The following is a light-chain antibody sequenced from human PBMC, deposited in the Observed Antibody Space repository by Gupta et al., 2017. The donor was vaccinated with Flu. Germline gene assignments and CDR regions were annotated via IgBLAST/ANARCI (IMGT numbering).Light chain of an antibody. CDR2: DAS. J-gene: IGKJ4*01. Sequence: DIQIALSPSYLSASVGDRVTVTCQASQDISNYLNWYQQKPGQAPKLLIYDASNLETGVPSRFSGSGSGTDFTFTISSLQPEDIATYYCQQYDNLPLTFGGGTKVEIK. CDR3: QQYDNLPLT. CDR1: QDISNY. V-gene: IGKV1-33*01.